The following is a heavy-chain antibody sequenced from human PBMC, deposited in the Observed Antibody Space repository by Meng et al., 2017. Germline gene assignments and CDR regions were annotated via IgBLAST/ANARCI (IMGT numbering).Heavy chain of an antibody. Sequence: VQPGSGLNEPEPSVTVSCQASVYTFSSKFINWVRQAPGQGLEWMGWINTKTGKPTYAQGFTGRLAFSLDTSASTAFLQINSLKAEDTAVYYCARAHSSGWYPFFDYWGQGTLVTVSS. CDR2: INTKTGKP. CDR3: ARAHSSGWYPFFDY. V-gene: IGHV7-4-1*02. J-gene: IGHJ4*02. D-gene: IGHD6-19*01. CDR1: VYTFSSKF.